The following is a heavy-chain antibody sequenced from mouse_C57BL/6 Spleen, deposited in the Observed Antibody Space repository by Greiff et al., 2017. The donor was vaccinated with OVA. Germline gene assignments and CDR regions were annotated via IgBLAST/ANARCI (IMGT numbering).Heavy chain of an antibody. Sequence: VKVVESGAELVKPGASVKLSCKASGYTFTSYWMHWVKQRPGRGLEWIGRIDPNSGGTKYNEKFKSKATLTGEKPSRTAYMQLISRTSEDSSVYYCARSGYYGYYYWYFDVWGTGTTVTVSS. J-gene: IGHJ1*03. CDR3: ARSGYYGYYYWYFDV. CDR2: IDPNSGGT. D-gene: IGHD2-3*01. CDR1: GYTFTSYW. V-gene: IGHV1-72*01.